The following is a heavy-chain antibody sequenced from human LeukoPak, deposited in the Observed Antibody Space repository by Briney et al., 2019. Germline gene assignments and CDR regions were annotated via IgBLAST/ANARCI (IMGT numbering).Heavy chain of an antibody. CDR2: IYYSGST. Sequence: SETLSLTCTVSGGSLSSYYWSWIRQPPGKGLEWIGYIYYSGSTNYNPSLKSRVTISVDTSKDQFSLKLSSVTAADTAVYYCARDSSSSGRDYFDYWGQGTLVTVSS. J-gene: IGHJ4*02. V-gene: IGHV4-59*01. CDR3: ARDSSSSGRDYFDY. CDR1: GGSLSSYY. D-gene: IGHD6-6*01.